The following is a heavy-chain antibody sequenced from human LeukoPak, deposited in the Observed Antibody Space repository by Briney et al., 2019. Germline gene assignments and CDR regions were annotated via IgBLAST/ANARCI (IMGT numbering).Heavy chain of an antibody. J-gene: IGHJ6*02. CDR2: ISGSGGST. CDR3: AKGGYSYYGMDV. CDR1: GFTFSSYA. V-gene: IGHV3-23*01. Sequence: GGSLGLSCAVSGFTFSSYAMSWVRQAPGQGLEWVSAISGSGGSTYYADSVKGRFTISRDNSKNTLYLQINSLRAEDTAVYYCAKGGYSYYGMDVWGQGTTVTVSS.